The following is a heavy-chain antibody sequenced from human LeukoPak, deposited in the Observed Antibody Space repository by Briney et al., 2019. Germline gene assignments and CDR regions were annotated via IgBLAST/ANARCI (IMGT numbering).Heavy chain of an antibody. Sequence: GGSLRLSCAVSGFTFSTYNMNWVRQAPGKGLEWVSAISGSGGSTYYADSVKGRFTISRDNSKNTLYLQMNSLRAEDTAVYYCAKDGVEYYDSSGYYPYYFDYWGQGTLVTVSS. CDR2: ISGSGGST. J-gene: IGHJ4*02. CDR1: GFTFSTYN. CDR3: AKDGVEYYDSSGYYPYYFDY. D-gene: IGHD3-22*01. V-gene: IGHV3-23*01.